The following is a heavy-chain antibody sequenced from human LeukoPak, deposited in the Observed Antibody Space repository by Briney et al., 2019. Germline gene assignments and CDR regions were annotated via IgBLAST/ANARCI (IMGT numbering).Heavy chain of an antibody. D-gene: IGHD3-10*01. J-gene: IGHJ4*02. CDR3: ARDPMVRGVTPLDY. Sequence: GGSLRLSCAASGFTFKLYWMHWVRQVPGRGPVWVSRINHDGSDTIYADSVRGRFTISRDDAKNTLYLQMNNLRAEDTAVYYCARDPMVRGVTPLDYWGQGTLVTVSS. CDR1: GFTFKLYW. CDR2: INHDGSDT. V-gene: IGHV3-74*01.